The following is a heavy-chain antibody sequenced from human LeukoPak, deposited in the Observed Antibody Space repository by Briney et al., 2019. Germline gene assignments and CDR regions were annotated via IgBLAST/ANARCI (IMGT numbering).Heavy chain of an antibody. CDR1: GGTFSSYA. D-gene: IGHD1-1*01. J-gene: IGHJ4*02. V-gene: IGHV1-69*13. Sequence: ASVKVPCKASGGTFSSYAISWVRQAPGQGLEWMGGIIPIFGTANYAQKFQGRVTITADESTSTAYMELSSLRSEDTAVYYCARVAGTSYYFDYWGQGTLVTVSS. CDR2: IIPIFGTA. CDR3: ARVAGTSYYFDY.